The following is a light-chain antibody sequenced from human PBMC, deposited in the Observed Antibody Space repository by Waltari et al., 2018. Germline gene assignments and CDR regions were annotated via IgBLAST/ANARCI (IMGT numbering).Light chain of an antibody. Sequence: EIVVTQSPATLSLSQGARATLSCRASQSVSSYLAGYQQKPGQAPRLLIYDASNRATGIPARFSGSGSGTDFTLTISSLEPEDFAVYYCQQRSNWPRTWTFGQGTKVEIK. J-gene: IGKJ1*01. V-gene: IGKV3-11*01. CDR2: DAS. CDR1: QSVSSY. CDR3: QQRSNWPRTWT.